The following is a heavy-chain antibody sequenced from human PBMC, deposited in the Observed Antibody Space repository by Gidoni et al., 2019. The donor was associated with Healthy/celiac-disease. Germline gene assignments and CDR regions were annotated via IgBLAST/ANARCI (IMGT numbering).Heavy chain of an antibody. CDR2: INHSGST. V-gene: IGHV4-34*01. D-gene: IGHD3-3*01. CDR3: ARGGTYDFWRLNWFDP. J-gene: IGHJ5*02. Sequence: QVQLQQWGAGLLKPSETLSPTCAVYGGSFSGYYWSWIRQPPGKGLEWIGEINHSGSTNYNPSLKSRVTISVDTSKNQFSLKLSSVTAADTAVYYCARGGTYDFWRLNWFDPWGQGTLVTVSS. CDR1: GGSFSGYY.